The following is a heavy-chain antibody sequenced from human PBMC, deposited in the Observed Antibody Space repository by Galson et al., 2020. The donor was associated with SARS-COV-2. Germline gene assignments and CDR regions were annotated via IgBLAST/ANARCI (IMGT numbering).Heavy chain of an antibody. CDR3: AREGLGFLDLYYYYGMDV. CDR1: GFTFSSYG. V-gene: IGHV3-33*01. D-gene: IGHD3-3*01. J-gene: IGHJ6*02. Sequence: PGGSLRLSCAASGFTFSSYGMHWVRQAPGKGLEWVAVIWYDGSNKYYADSVKGRFTISRDNSKNTLYLQMNSLRAEDTAVYYCAREGLGFLDLYYYYGMDVWGQGTTVTVSS. CDR2: IWYDGSNK.